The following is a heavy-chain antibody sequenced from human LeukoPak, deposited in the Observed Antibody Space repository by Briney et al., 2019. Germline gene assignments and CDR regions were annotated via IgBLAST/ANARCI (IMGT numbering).Heavy chain of an antibody. CDR3: ARARSEWELLPNYDY. V-gene: IGHV1-2*02. CDR2: INPNSGGT. D-gene: IGHD1-26*01. CDR1: GYTFTGYY. J-gene: IGHJ4*02. Sequence: GASVKVSCKASGYTFTGYYMHWVRQAPGQGLEWMGWINPNSGGTNYAQKLQGRVTMTTDTSTSTAYMELRSLRSDDTAVYYCARARSEWELLPNYDYWGQGTLVTVSS.